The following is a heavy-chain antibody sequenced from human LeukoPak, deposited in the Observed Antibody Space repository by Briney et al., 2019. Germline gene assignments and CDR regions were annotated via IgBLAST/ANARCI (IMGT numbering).Heavy chain of an antibody. J-gene: IGHJ6*02. CDR3: AKEGRDVKNARYGMDV. D-gene: IGHD5-24*01. CDR1: GFTVSTTY. CDR2: IYSGGTT. V-gene: IGHV3-53*01. Sequence: GGSLRLSCAASGFTVSTTYLGWVRQAPGKGLEWVSVIYSGGTTYYADSVKGRFTFSRDNSKNTLYLQMNSLRAEDTAVYYCAKEGRDVKNARYGMDVWGQGTTVTVSS.